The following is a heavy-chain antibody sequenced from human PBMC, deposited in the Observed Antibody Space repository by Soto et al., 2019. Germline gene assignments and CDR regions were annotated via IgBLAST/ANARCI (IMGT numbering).Heavy chain of an antibody. CDR2: ITHDGSGK. V-gene: IGHV3-30*03. D-gene: IGHD6-19*01. Sequence: QVQLVESGGGVVQPGMSLRLSCAASGFNFNIYGLHWVRQAPGKGPEWVACITHDGSGKYFVDSVKGRFTISRDISKNTLYLQMDSLRPEDTAVYYCARDWGSSGWYNWFDPWGQGTLVTVSS. J-gene: IGHJ5*02. CDR3: ARDWGSSGWYNWFDP. CDR1: GFNFNIYG.